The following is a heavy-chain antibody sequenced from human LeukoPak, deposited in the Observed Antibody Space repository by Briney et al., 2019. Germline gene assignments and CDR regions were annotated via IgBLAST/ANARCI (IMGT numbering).Heavy chain of an antibody. CDR2: IKQDGSEK. CDR1: GFTFSSYW. CDR3: TRDPRNLDY. V-gene: IGHV3-7*03. D-gene: IGHD1-14*01. J-gene: IGHJ4*02. Sequence: GGSLRLSCAASGFTFSSYWMNWVRQAPGKGLEWVANIKQDGSEKYYVDSVKGRFTISRDNAKNSLYLQMNSLRVEDTAVYYCTRDPRNLDYWGQGTLVTVSS.